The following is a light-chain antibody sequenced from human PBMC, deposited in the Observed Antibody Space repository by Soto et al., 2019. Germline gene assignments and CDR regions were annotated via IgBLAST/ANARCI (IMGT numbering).Light chain of an antibody. CDR3: SSYAGANSVV. CDR1: SSDVGGYNY. J-gene: IGLJ2*01. V-gene: IGLV2-8*01. Sequence: QSVLTQPPSASGSPGQSVTISCTGMSSDVGGYNYVSWYQQHPGKAPKLMIYEVSKRPSGVPDRFSGSKPGNTASLTVSGLQAEDEADYYCSSYAGANSVVFGGGTKLTVL. CDR2: EVS.